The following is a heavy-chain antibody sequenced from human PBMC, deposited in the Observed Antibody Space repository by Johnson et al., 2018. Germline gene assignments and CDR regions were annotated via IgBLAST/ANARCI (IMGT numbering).Heavy chain of an antibody. J-gene: IGHJ3*02. CDR2: MNPNSGNT. Sequence: QVQLVQSGAEVTKPGASVKVSCKASGYTFTSYDINWVRQATGQGLEWMGWMNPNSGNTGYAQKFQGRVTMTRNTSLSTAYRELRSVRSVDRAVYYRARGIAVAGTSSFETWGQGTRVTVSS. CDR1: GYTFTSYD. V-gene: IGHV1-8*01. CDR3: ARGIAVAGTSSFET. D-gene: IGHD6-19*01.